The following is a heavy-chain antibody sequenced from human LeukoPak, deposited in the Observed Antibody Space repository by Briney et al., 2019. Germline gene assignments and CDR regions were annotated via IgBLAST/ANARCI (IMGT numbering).Heavy chain of an antibody. Sequence: GVLRLSCAASGFTFSSYAMSWVRQAPGKGLEWVSAISGSGSSTYYADSVKGRFTISRDNSKNTLYLQMNSLRAEDTAVYYCAKAGGYQLPLSGDYWGQGTLVTVSS. J-gene: IGHJ4*02. V-gene: IGHV3-23*01. CDR1: GFTFSSYA. D-gene: IGHD2-2*01. CDR2: ISGSGSST. CDR3: AKAGGYQLPLSGDY.